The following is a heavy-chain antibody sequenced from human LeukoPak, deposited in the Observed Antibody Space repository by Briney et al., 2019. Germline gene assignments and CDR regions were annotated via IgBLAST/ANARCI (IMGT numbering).Heavy chain of an antibody. Sequence: SVKVSCKASGGTFSSYAISWVRQAPGQGLDWMGGIIPIFGTSNYAQKFQGRVTITADKSTSTAYMELSSLRSEDTAVYYCARGKGSTSCYMWGQGTLVTVSS. CDR1: GGTFSSYA. V-gene: IGHV1-69*06. CDR2: IIPIFGTS. J-gene: IGHJ4*02. D-gene: IGHD2-2*02. CDR3: ARGKGSTSCYM.